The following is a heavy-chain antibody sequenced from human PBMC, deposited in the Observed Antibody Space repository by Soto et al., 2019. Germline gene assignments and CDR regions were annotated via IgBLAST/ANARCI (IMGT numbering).Heavy chain of an antibody. CDR1: GFTFSDSA. D-gene: IGHD3-3*01. CDR2: IRSKGNNYAT. V-gene: IGHV3-73*01. Sequence: EVQLVESGGGLVQPGGALKPSCAAAGFTFSDSAMHWVRQASGKGLEWVGRIRSKGNNYATAYGASLKGRFTISRDDSKNTAYLQMNILNTEDTAVYYCSRQASDFWSGKPQYYMDVSGKGTTVTVSS. CDR3: SRQASDFWSGKPQYYMDV. J-gene: IGHJ6*03.